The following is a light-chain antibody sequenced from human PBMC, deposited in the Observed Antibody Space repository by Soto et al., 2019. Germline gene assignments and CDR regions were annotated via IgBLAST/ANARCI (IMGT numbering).Light chain of an antibody. V-gene: IGKV3-15*01. J-gene: IGKJ4*01. CDR1: DSVHNN. CDR3: QQYDTWPPTVT. CDR2: DAS. Sequence: IVMTQSPATLSVSPGERATLSCRASDSVHNNLAWYQQRPGQPPRLLIYDASSRATGIPARFSASGSGTEFTLTISSLQSEDFAVYSCQQYDTWPPTVTFGGGTKVDIK.